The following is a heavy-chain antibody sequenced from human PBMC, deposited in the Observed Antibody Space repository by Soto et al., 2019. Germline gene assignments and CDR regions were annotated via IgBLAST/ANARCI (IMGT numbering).Heavy chain of an antibody. CDR1: GYRFTSYW. D-gene: IGHD6-19*01. CDR2: IYPGDSDT. J-gene: IGHJ6*02. CDR3: ARQGSNGNYYYYGMDV. V-gene: IGHV5-51*01. Sequence: PGESLKISCEGSGYRFTSYWVAWVRQMPGKGLEWMGIIYPGDSDTRYSPSFQGQVTISADKSLSTAYLQWSSLKASDTAIYYCARQGSNGNYYYYGMDVWGQGTTVTSP.